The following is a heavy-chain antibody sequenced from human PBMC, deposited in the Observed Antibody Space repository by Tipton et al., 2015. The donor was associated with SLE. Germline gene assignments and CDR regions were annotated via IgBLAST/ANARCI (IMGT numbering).Heavy chain of an antibody. V-gene: IGHV3-20*04. Sequence: AVSGFTFDDYGMSWVRQAPGKGLEWVSDINWNGGSTGYADSVKGRFTISRDNAKNSLYLQMNSLRAEDTALYYCARVHDYGDLLDYWGQGTLVTVSS. J-gene: IGHJ4*02. CDR2: INWNGGST. CDR3: ARVHDYGDLLDY. CDR1: GFTFDDYG. D-gene: IGHD4-17*01.